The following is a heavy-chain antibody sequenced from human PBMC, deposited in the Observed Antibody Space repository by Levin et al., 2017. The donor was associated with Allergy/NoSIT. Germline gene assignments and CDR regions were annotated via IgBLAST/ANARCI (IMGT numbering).Heavy chain of an antibody. D-gene: IGHD3-10*01. CDR2: VNWNGGYT. J-gene: IGHJ4*02. Sequence: ETLSLTCAASGFTFDDYGMTWVRQAPGKGLEWVSTVNWNGGYTGYADSVKGRFIISRDNAKNSLYLQMNSLRAEDTAFYYCARTSYSGTYYVGYFDYWGLGTLVTVSS. V-gene: IGHV3-20*04. CDR3: ARTSYSGTYYVGYFDY. CDR1: GFTFDDYG.